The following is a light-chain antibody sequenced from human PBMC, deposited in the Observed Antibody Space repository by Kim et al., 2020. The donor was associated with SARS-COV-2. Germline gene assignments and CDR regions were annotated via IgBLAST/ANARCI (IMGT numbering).Light chain of an antibody. CDR3: LQHHNYPWT. CDR2: AAS. CDR1: QGITND. V-gene: IGKV1-6*01. Sequence: AIRMTQSPSSLSASVGDRVTITCRTSQGITNDLGWYQQKPGKAPKLLVYAASRLQSGVPSRFSGSGSGTDFTLTISSLQPEDFATYYCLQHHNYPWTFGEGTKVDIK. J-gene: IGKJ1*01.